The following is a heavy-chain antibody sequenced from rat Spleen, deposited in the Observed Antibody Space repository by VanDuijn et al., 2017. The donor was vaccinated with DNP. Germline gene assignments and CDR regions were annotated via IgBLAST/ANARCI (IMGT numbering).Heavy chain of an antibody. Sequence: EVQLVESGGGLVQPGRSLKLSCAASGFTFSDYNMAWVRQAPTKGLELVAYISYAGGSTYHGDSVKGRFTISRDNAESNLYLLRNILRSEDMARYFCARHGRGVFDYWGQGVMVTVSS. CDR3: ARHGRGVFDY. V-gene: IGHV5-7*01. CDR1: GFTFSDYN. CDR2: ISYAGGST. D-gene: IGHD4-1*01. J-gene: IGHJ2*01.